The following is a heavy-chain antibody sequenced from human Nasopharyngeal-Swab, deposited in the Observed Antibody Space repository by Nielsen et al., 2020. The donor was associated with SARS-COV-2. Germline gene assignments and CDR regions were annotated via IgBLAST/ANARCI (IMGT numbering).Heavy chain of an antibody. Sequence: GSLRLSFTVSGDSMTSSWWTWTRQSQGKGLEWSGFFYHTGNTYYNPSLQSRVTISVDTSKNQFSLELTSVTAADTAVYYCARRRFRSGFYFVDFWGQGTLVTVSS. J-gene: IGHJ4*02. V-gene: IGHV4-59*12. D-gene: IGHD3-3*01. CDR2: FYHTGNT. CDR1: GDSMTSSW. CDR3: ARRRFRSGFYFVDF.